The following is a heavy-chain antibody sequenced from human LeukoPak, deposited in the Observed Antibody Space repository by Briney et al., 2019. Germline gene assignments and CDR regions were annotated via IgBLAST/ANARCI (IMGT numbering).Heavy chain of an antibody. Sequence: PGGCLRLSCAASEFTFSSYAMTWVRQAPGKGLEWVSAIIAGSSSIFYADSVKGRFTISRDNSKNTLYLQMNSLRAEDTAVYYCAKDPSDYGVDYFDYWGQGTLVTVSS. CDR1: EFTFSSYA. CDR3: AKDPSDYGVDYFDY. CDR2: IIAGSSSI. J-gene: IGHJ4*02. D-gene: IGHD4-17*01. V-gene: IGHV3-23*01.